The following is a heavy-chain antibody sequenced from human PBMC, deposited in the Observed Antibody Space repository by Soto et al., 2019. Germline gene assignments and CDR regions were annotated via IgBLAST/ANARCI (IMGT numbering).Heavy chain of an antibody. CDR3: ARGTLIAVPGP. CDR2: TYYRSKWYH. CDR1: GDSVSSDNAV. Sequence: QTLSLTCAISGDSVSSDNAVWNWIGQSPSRGIEWLGRTYYRSKWYHDYPASMKSRITISPDSSKNVFSLHLSSVTPEDTAVYYCARGTLIAVPGPWGQGTMFTVSS. D-gene: IGHD6-19*01. J-gene: IGHJ5*02. V-gene: IGHV6-1*01.